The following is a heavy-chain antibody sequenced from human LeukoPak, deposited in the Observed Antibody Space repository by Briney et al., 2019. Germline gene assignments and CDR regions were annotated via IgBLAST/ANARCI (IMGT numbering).Heavy chain of an antibody. J-gene: IGHJ3*02. CDR3: AKRERDDYGDYHAFDI. V-gene: IGHV3-33*06. CDR1: GFTFSSYG. CDR2: IWYDESNK. Sequence: GRSLRLSCAASGFTFSSYGMHWVRQAPGKGLEWVTIIWYDESNKYYADSVKGRFTISRDNSKNTLYLQMNSLRAEDTAVYYCAKRERDDYGDYHAFDIRGQGTMVTVSS. D-gene: IGHD4-17*01.